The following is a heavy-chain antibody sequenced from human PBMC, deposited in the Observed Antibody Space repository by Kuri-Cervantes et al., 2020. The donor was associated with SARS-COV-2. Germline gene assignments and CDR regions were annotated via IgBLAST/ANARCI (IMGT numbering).Heavy chain of an antibody. CDR2: INSDGSST. Sequence: GGSLRLSCAASGFTFSSYWMHWVRQAPGKGLVWVSRINSDGSSTSYADSVKGRFTISRDDAKNTLYLQMNSLRAEDTAVYYCARELRQHYYYYGMDVWGQGTTVTVSS. CDR1: GFTFSSYW. D-gene: IGHD4-17*01. J-gene: IGHJ6*02. V-gene: IGHV3-74*01. CDR3: ARELRQHYYYYGMDV.